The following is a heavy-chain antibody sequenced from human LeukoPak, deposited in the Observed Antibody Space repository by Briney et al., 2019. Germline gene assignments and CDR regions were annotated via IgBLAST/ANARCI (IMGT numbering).Heavy chain of an antibody. CDR1: GYSISSGYY. J-gene: IGHJ4*02. CDR3: ARGPSGGLYGDSIFDY. D-gene: IGHD4-17*01. CDR2: IYYSGST. V-gene: IGHV4-38-2*02. Sequence: SETLSLTCTVSGYSISSGYYWGWIRQPPGKGLEWIGTIYYSGSTYYNPSLKSRVTISVDTSKNQFSLKLSSVTAADTAVYYCARGPSGGLYGDSIFDYWGQGTLVTVSS.